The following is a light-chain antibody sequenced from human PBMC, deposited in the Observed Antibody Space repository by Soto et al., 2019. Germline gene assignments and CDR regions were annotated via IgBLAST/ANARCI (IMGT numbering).Light chain of an antibody. CDR2: GDS. CDR1: NIGSKS. Sequence: SYELTQPPSVSVAPGQTARITCEGNNIGSKSVHWYQQSPGQAPVLVVYGDSDRPSGTPERFSGSDSGNTATLTISGVEAGDEADYYCQVWDSSRDHVVFGGATKVTVL. V-gene: IGLV3-21*02. CDR3: QVWDSSRDHVV. J-gene: IGLJ2*01.